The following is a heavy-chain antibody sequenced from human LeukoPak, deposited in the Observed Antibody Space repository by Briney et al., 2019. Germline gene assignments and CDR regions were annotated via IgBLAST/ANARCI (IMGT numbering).Heavy chain of an antibody. CDR3: ARTPYCTNGVCYNRYYFDY. CDR1: GFTFTSYS. V-gene: IGHV3-21*01. CDR2: ISSSSSDI. J-gene: IGHJ4*02. Sequence: GGSLRLSCAASGFTFTSYSMNWVRQAPGKGLEWVSSISSSSSDIYYADSVKGRFTISRDNAKDSLYLQMNSLRAEDTAVYYCARTPYCTNGVCYNRYYFDYWGQGTLVTVSS. D-gene: IGHD2-8*01.